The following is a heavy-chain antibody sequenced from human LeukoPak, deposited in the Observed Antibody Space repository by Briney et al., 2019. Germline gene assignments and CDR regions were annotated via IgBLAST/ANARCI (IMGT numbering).Heavy chain of an antibody. V-gene: IGHV5-51*01. D-gene: IGHD1-7*01. J-gene: IGHJ6*03. CDR2: IYPGDSDT. Sequence: GESLKISCKSSGNSFSSYWMGWVRPIPGKGLEWMGIIYPGDSDTRYSPSFQGQVTITADLSTSTAYLQWSSLKASDTAMYYCAKLGGITATTDSYYMDVWGKGTTVTVSS. CDR3: AKLGGITATTDSYYMDV. CDR1: GNSFSSYW.